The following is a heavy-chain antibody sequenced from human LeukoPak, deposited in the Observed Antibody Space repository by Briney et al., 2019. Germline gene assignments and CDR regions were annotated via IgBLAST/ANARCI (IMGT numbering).Heavy chain of an antibody. CDR3: AKSNGYGLVDI. Sequence: NASETLSLTCTVSGGSFSGYYWGWIRQPPGKGLEWIGNIFYSGSTYYSPSLRSRVTISLDTSRNQFSLKLNSVTAADTAVYYCAKSNGYGLVDIWGQGTMVTVSS. V-gene: IGHV4-39*07. D-gene: IGHD3-10*01. J-gene: IGHJ3*02. CDR2: IFYSGST. CDR1: GGSFSGYY.